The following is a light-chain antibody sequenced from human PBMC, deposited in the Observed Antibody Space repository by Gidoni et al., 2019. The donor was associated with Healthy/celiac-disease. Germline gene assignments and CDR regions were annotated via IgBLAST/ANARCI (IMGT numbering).Light chain of an antibody. CDR1: SSDVGGYNY. CDR3: SSYAGSNNNYV. J-gene: IGLJ1*01. V-gene: IGLV2-8*01. Sequence: QSALTQPPSASGSPGPSVTISCTGTSSDVGGYNYVSWYQQHPGKAPKLMIYEVSPRPSGVPDRFSGSKSGNTASLTVSGLQAEDEADYYCSSYAGSNNNYVFGTGTKVTVL. CDR2: EVS.